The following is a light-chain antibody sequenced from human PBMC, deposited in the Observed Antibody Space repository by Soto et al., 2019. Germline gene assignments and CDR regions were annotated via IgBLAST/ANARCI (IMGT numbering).Light chain of an antibody. CDR2: DGS. CDR1: QSVTSY. J-gene: IGKJ3*01. Sequence: EIVLTQSPATLSLSPGERATLSCRASQSVTSYLAWYQQKRGQAPRLLIYDGSNRATGIPARFSGSGSGTDFTLTISSLEPEDFAVYYCQQYGSSPPFTFGPGTTVDVK. V-gene: IGKV3-11*01. CDR3: QQYGSSPPFT.